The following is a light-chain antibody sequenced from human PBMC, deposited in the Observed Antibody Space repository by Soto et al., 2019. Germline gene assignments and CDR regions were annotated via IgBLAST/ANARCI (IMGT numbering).Light chain of an antibody. CDR2: YDT. J-gene: IGLJ2*01. CDR1: NIGSKS. Sequence: SYELTQPPSVSGAPGKTARITCGGNNIGSKSVHWYQQKPGQAPVLVIYYDTNRPSGIPERFSGSNSGNTATLTISRVEAGDEADYYCQVWDSSSDHPVVFGEGTKLTVL. CDR3: QVWDSSSDHPVV. V-gene: IGLV3-21*04.